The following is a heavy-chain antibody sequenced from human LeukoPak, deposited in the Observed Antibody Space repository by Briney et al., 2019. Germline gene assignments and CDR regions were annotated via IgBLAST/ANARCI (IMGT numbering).Heavy chain of an antibody. CDR3: ARDLTIFGIYYFDC. CDR2: IYTSGST. J-gene: IGHJ4*02. V-gene: IGHV4-4*07. CDR1: GGSISSYY. Sequence: SETLSLTCTVSGGSISSYYWSWIRQPAGKGLEWIGRIYTSGSTNYNPSLKSRVTMSVDTSKNQFSLKLSSVTAADTAVYYCARDLTIFGIYYFDCWGQGTLVTVSS. D-gene: IGHD3-3*01.